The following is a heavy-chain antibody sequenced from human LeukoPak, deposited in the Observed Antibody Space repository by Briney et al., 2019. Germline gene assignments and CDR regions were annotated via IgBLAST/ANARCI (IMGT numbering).Heavy chain of an antibody. Sequence: GGSLRLSCAASGFTFSSYNMNWVRQAPGKGLEWVSSISSSSGYIYYADSLKGRFTISRDNAKSSLYLQMNSLRAEDTAVYYCARAPTFSGWFDYWGQGTLVTVSS. D-gene: IGHD6-19*01. CDR3: ARAPTFSGWFDY. CDR2: ISSSSGYI. V-gene: IGHV3-21*01. CDR1: GFTFSSYN. J-gene: IGHJ4*02.